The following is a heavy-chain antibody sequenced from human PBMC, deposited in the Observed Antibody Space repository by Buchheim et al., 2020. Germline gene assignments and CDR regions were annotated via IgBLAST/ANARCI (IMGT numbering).Heavy chain of an antibody. J-gene: IGHJ6*02. D-gene: IGHD2-15*01. CDR3: AKGSYCSGGSCGYYYYGTDV. V-gene: IGHV3-23*01. CDR1: GFTFSSYA. Sequence: EVQLLESGGGLVQPGGSLRLSCAASGFTFSSYAMSWVRQAPGKGLEWVSAISGSGGSTYYADSVKGRFTISRDNSKNTLYLQMNSLRAEDTAVYYCAKGSYCSGGSCGYYYYGTDVWGQGTT. CDR2: ISGSGGST.